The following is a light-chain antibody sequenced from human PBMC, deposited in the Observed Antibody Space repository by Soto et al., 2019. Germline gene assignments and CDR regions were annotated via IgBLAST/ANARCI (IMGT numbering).Light chain of an antibody. CDR3: QQSYSTLPIT. Sequence: DIQMTQSPSSLSASVGYRVTITWRASHSISRYLNWYQQKPGKAPKLLIYAASSLQSGVPSRFSGSGSGTDFTLTISSLQPEDFAIYYCQQSYSTLPITFGQGTRLEIK. CDR2: AAS. CDR1: HSISRY. V-gene: IGKV1-39*01. J-gene: IGKJ5*01.